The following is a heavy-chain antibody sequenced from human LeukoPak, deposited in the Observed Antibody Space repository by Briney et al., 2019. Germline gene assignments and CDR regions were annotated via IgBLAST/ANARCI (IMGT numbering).Heavy chain of an antibody. CDR3: AITGVTMVRGAADAFDI. CDR2: IYHSGST. J-gene: IGHJ3*02. Sequence: SSETLSLTCTVSGYSISSGYYWGWIRQPPGKGLEWIGSIYHSGSTYYNPSLKSRVTISVDTSKKQFSLKLSSVTAADTAVYYCAITGVTMVRGAADAFDIWGQGTMVTVSS. V-gene: IGHV4-38-2*02. CDR1: GYSISSGYY. D-gene: IGHD3-10*01.